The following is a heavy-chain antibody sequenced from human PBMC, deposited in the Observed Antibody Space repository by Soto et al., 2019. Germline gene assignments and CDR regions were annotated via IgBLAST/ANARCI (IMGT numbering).Heavy chain of an antibody. V-gene: IGHV1-69*13. CDR2: IIPIFGTA. Sequence: GASVKVSCKASGGTFSSYAISWVRQAPGQGLEWMGGIIPIFGTANYAQKFQGRVTITADESTSTAYMELSSLRSEDTAVYYCARRPYRYRGYCSSTSCSPFYFDYWRQGTLDTVSS. D-gene: IGHD2-2*01. CDR1: GGTFSSYA. J-gene: IGHJ4*02. CDR3: ARRPYRYRGYCSSTSCSPFYFDY.